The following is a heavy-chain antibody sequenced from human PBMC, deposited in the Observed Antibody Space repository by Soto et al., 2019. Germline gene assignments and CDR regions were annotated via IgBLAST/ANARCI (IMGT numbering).Heavy chain of an antibody. V-gene: IGHV4-30-4*01. CDR1: GDPIGSGDFY. Sequence: QVLLQESGPGLVKASQTLSLDCTVSGDPIGSGDFYWTWIRQTPERGLEWISNIHHSGTTSYKPSVGNRISIAMDTSRNVVSLGLTSVTVADAAVYFCARDLLVFDSSGFHVWGRGSLVSV. CDR3: ARDLLVFDSSGFHV. CDR2: IHHSGTT. J-gene: IGHJ4*01. D-gene: IGHD3-22*01.